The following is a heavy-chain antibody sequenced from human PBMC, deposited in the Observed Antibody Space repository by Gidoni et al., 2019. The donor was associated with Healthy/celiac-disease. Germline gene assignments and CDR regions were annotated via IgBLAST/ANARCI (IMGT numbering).Heavy chain of an antibody. D-gene: IGHD3-16*02. Sequence: QVQLQQWGAGLLTPSETLSLTCAVYGGSFSGYYGCWIRQPPGKGLEWIGEINPSGSTNYNPSLKSRVTISVDTSKNQFSLKLSSVTAADTAVYYCARIHYYYIWGSYRPRAYFDYWGQGTLVTVSS. V-gene: IGHV4-34*01. CDR3: ARIHYYYIWGSYRPRAYFDY. CDR2: INPSGST. CDR1: GGSFSGYY. J-gene: IGHJ4*02.